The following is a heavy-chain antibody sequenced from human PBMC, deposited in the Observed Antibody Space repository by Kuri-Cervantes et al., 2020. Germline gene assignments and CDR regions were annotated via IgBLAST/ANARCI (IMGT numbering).Heavy chain of an antibody. V-gene: IGHV3-48*02. D-gene: IGHD3-10*01. J-gene: IGHJ6*02. Sequence: GGSLRLSCTTSGFTFGDNAMNWVRQAPGKGLEWVSYISSSSTTIYYADSVKGRFTIPRDNAKNSLYLQMNSLRDEDTAVYYCARDYYGSETYYTPYYYGMVVWGQGTTVTVSS. CDR1: GFTFGDNA. CDR3: ARDYYGSETYYTPYYYGMVV. CDR2: ISSSSTTI.